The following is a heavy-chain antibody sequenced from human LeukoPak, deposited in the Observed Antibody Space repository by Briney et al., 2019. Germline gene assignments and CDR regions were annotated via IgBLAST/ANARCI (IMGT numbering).Heavy chain of an antibody. CDR1: AFTSSSYS. D-gene: IGHD3-10*01. CDR2: ISSSSSTI. CDR3: ARSLQYYYGSGSYYY. J-gene: IGHJ4*02. Sequence: PGGSLRLSCAASAFTSSSYSMNLVRQAPGKGLEWVSYISSSSSTIYYADSVKGRFTISRDNAKNSLYLQMNSLRAEDTAVYYCARSLQYYYGSGSYYYWGQGTLVTVSS. V-gene: IGHV3-48*01.